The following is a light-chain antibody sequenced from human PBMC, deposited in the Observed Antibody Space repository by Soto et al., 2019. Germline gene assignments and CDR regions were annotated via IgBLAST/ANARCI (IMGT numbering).Light chain of an antibody. Sequence: IVMTPSPATLSVSPVEGASLACRASQSVNIYLAWYQQKPGQAPRLLIFGASYRATGIPARFRGSGSGTEFTPTIRRLQPDDFPTYSCQHSNSYSGEFGQGTKVDIK. J-gene: IGKJ1*01. CDR1: QSVNIY. CDR3: QHSNSYSGE. V-gene: IGKV3D-15*01. CDR2: GAS.